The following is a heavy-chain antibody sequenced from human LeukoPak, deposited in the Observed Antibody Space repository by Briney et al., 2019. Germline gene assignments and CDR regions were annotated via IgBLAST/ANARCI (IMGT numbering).Heavy chain of an antibody. CDR2: ISYDGSNK. CDR3: AKDLYSSSWYPQPTGDY. CDR1: GFTFGSYG. V-gene: IGHV3-30*18. D-gene: IGHD6-13*01. J-gene: IGHJ4*02. Sequence: GGSLRLSCAASGFTFGSYGMHWVRQAPGKGLEWVAVISYDGSNKYYADSVKGRFTISRDNSKNTLYLQMNSLRAEDTAVYYCAKDLYSSSWYPQPTGDYWGQGTLVTVSS.